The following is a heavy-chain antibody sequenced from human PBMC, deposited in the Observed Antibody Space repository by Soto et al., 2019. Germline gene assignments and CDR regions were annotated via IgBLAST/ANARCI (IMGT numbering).Heavy chain of an antibody. CDR1: GFTYSTYW. V-gene: IGHV3-7*01. D-gene: IGHD1-1*01. CDR3: ARGTTENFGTTWFDP. CDR2: IKSDASDK. Sequence: SLRLSCAASGFTYSTYWMNWVRQAPGKGLEWVASIKSDASDKYYVDAVRGRFTISRDNAKNSLYLQMNTLRAEDTAVYYCARGTTENFGTTWFDPWGQGTLVTVSS. J-gene: IGHJ5*02.